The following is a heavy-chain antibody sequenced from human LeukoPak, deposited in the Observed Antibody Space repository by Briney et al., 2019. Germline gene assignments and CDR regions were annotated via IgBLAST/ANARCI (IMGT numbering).Heavy chain of an antibody. CDR3: ARHNAPGYSYGYDYYYMDV. D-gene: IGHD5-18*01. V-gene: IGHV4-4*09. Sequence: PSETLSLTCTVSGGSISSYYWSWIRQPPGKGLEGIGYIYTSGSTNYNPSLKSRVTISVDTSKNQFSLKLSSVTAADTAVYYCARHNAPGYSYGYDYYYMDVWGKGTTVTVSS. CDR1: GGSISSYY. CDR2: IYTSGST. J-gene: IGHJ6*03.